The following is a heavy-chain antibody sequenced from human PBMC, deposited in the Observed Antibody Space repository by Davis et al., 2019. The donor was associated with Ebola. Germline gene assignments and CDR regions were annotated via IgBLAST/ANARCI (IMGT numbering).Heavy chain of an antibody. Sequence: ASVKVSCTASGGTFSSYAISWVRQAPGQGLEWMGWISAYNGNTNYAQKLQGRVTMTTDTSTSTAYMELRSLRSDDTAVYYCAREIAARPIDYWGQGTLVTVSS. J-gene: IGHJ4*02. CDR1: GGTFSSYA. CDR3: AREIAARPIDY. D-gene: IGHD6-6*01. CDR2: ISAYNGNT. V-gene: IGHV1-18*01.